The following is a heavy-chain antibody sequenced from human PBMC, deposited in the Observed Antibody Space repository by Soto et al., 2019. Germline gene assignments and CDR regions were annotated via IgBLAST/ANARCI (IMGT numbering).Heavy chain of an antibody. D-gene: IGHD4-17*01. J-gene: IGHJ4*02. CDR2: IYYSGST. CDR1: GGSISSYY. Sequence: SETLSLTCTVSGGSISSYYWSWIRQPPGKGLEWIGYIYYSGSTNYNPSLKSRVTISVDRSKNQFSLKLSSVTAADTAVDYCGKSPQSTVTTSAYWGQGPLVTVSS. V-gene: IGHV4-59*12. CDR3: GKSPQSTVTTSAY.